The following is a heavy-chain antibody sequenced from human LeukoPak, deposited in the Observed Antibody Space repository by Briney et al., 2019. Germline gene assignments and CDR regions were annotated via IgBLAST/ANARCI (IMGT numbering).Heavy chain of an antibody. J-gene: IGHJ4*02. CDR1: GGSFSGYY. CDR3: ARVGDYVWGSYRSTPFDY. CDR2: INHSGST. D-gene: IGHD3-16*02. Sequence: SETLSLTCAVYGGSFSGYYWSWIRQPPGKGLEWIGEINHSGSTNYNPSLKSRVTISVDTSKNQFSLKLSSLTAADTALYYCARVGDYVWGSYRSTPFDYWGQGTLVTVSS. V-gene: IGHV4-34*01.